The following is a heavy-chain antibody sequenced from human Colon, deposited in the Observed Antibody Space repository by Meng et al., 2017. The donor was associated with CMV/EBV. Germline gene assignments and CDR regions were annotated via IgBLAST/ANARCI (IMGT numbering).Heavy chain of an antibody. Sequence: LALTCTFYGFSLSTPGVGVGWIRQAAGEDLEWLALISWNDNKHYSPSLETRLNIAKDTSKNQVVLTMTDMDPVDTGTYFCSHWDDYWGQGVLVTVSS. D-gene: IGHD1-26*01. J-gene: IGHJ4*02. CDR3: SHWDDY. CDR1: GFSLSTPGVG. V-gene: IGHV2-5*01. CDR2: ISWNDNK.